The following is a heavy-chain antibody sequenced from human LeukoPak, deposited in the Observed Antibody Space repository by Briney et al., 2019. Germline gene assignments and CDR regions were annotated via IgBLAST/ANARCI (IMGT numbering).Heavy chain of an antibody. D-gene: IGHD3-22*01. V-gene: IGHV3-9*01. CDR3: AKALSYYDSSGYYPKSEYFQH. CDR2: ISWKSGSI. J-gene: IGHJ1*01. CDR1: GFTFDDYA. Sequence: GGSLRLSCAASGFTFDDYAMHWVRQAPGKGLEWVSGISWKSGSIGYADSVKGRFTISRDNAKNSLYLQMNSLRAEDTALYYCAKALSYYDSSGYYPKSEYFQHWGQGTLVTVSS.